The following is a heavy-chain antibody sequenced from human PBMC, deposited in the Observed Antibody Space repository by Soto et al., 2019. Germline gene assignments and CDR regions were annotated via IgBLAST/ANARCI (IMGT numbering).Heavy chain of an antibody. Sequence: TLSLTWAICGASISSCCYSWSWIRQPPGKGLEWIGYMYHSGSTYYNPSLKSRVTISIDRSKNQFSLKLSSVTAADTAVYYGAQVHEHWGQRSLVTVPS. V-gene: IGHV4-30-2*01. D-gene: IGHD1-1*01. J-gene: IGHJ4*02. CDR1: GASISSCCYS. CDR3: AQVHEH. CDR2: MYHSGST.